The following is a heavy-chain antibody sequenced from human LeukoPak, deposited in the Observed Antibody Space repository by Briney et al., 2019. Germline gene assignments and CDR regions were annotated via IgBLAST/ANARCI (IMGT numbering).Heavy chain of an antibody. D-gene: IGHD5-18*01. V-gene: IGHV4-59*03. CDR2: IHYSGGT. Sequence: SETLSLTCTVSGGSISSYYWSWIRQPPGKGLEWIGFIHYSGGTNYNPSLKSRVTISVDTTKNQFFQNLSSVTAADTAVYYCAQGYRYGRFDYWGQGTLVTVSS. J-gene: IGHJ4*02. CDR1: GGSISSYY. CDR3: AQGYRYGRFDY.